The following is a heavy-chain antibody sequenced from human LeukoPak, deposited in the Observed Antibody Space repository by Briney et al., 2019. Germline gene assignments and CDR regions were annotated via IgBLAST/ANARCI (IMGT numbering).Heavy chain of an antibody. CDR3: AKEGNGDYYFDY. CDR1: AFTFSSYA. V-gene: IGHV3-23*01. D-gene: IGHD4-17*01. J-gene: IGHJ4*02. Sequence: AGSLRLSCAASAFTFSSYAMSWVRQAPGKGLEWVSAISGSGGSTYYADAVKGRFTISRDNSKNTLYLQMNSLRAEDTAVYYCAKEGNGDYYFDYWGQGTLVTVSS. CDR2: ISGSGGST.